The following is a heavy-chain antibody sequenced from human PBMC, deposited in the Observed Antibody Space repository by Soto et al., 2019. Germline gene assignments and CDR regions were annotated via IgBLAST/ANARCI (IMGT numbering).Heavy chain of an antibody. V-gene: IGHV4-34*01. Sequence: SETLSLTCAVYGGSFSGYYWSWIRQPPGKGLEWIGEINHSGSTNYNPSLKSRVTISVDTSKNQFSLKLSSVTAADTAVYYCARLGTTVTTFDYWGQGTLVTVSS. CDR3: ARLGTTVTTFDY. CDR1: GGSFSGYY. J-gene: IGHJ4*02. D-gene: IGHD4-17*01. CDR2: INHSGST.